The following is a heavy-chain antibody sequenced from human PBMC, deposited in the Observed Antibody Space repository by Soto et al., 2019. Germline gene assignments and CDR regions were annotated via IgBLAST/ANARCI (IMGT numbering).Heavy chain of an antibody. V-gene: IGHV4-38-2*01. CDR1: GYSIASGYY. J-gene: IGHJ6*02. Sequence: SETLSLTCAVSGYSIASGYYWAWIRQSPGKGLEWIGSIYHAGSVYYNPSLNSRVAVSLDTSKNHFSLKLTSVTAADTAVYYCARTFGYYGMDVWGQAATVTVSS. D-gene: IGHD3-16*01. CDR3: ARTFGYYGMDV. CDR2: IYHAGSV.